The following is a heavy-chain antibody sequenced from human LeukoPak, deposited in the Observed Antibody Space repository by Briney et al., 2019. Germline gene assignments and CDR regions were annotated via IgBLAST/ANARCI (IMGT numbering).Heavy chain of an antibody. J-gene: IGHJ5*02. CDR3: AREGGDPRWLDP. D-gene: IGHD6-25*01. CDR1: GGSISTFY. CDR2: INNSGST. V-gene: IGHV4-4*07. Sequence: SETLSLTCTVSGGSISTFYWTWIRQPAGKGLEWIGRINNSGSTNHNPSLRSRVSMSVDRSKNQFSLTLSSVTAADTAVYSCAREGGDPRWLDPWGQGTLVTVSS.